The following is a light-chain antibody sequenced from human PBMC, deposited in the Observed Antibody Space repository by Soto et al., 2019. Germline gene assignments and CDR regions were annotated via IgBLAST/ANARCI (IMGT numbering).Light chain of an antibody. V-gene: IGLV2-8*01. CDR2: EVS. CDR1: SSDVGGYNY. J-gene: IGLJ2*01. Sequence: QSALTQPPSASGSPGQSVTISCTGTSSDVGGYNYVSWYQQHPGKAPKLIIYEVSKRPSGVPDRFAGSKPGNTASLTVSGLQAEDEADYYCSSYAGSNNYVVFGGGTKLIVL. CDR3: SSYAGSNNYVV.